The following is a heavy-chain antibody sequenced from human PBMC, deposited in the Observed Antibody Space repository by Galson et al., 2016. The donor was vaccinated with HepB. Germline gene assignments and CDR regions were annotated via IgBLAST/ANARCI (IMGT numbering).Heavy chain of an antibody. CDR1: GGSISSGDYY. CDR3: ARDNGDYPYYFDN. CDR2: IYDSGNT. Sequence: TLSLTCTVSGGSISSGDYYWSWIRQPPGKGLEWIGYIYDSGNTYYNPSLKSRVTMSVDTSKNQLSLKLTSVTAADTAVYYCARDNGDYPYYFDNWGQGTLVTVSS. V-gene: IGHV4-30-4*01. D-gene: IGHD4-17*01. J-gene: IGHJ4*02.